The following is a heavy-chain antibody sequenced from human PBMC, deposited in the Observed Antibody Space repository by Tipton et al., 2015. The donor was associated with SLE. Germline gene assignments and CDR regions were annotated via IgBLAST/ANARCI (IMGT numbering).Heavy chain of an antibody. V-gene: IGHV4-61*10. J-gene: IGHJ4*02. CDR2: IYYSGST. CDR1: GGSISSGSYF. D-gene: IGHD4-17*01. CDR3: ARALTVTPYYFDY. Sequence: TLSLTCTVSGGSISSGSYFWTWIRQPAGKGLEWIGKIYYSGSTYYNPSLKSRVTISVDTSKNQFSLKLSSVTAADTAVYYCARALTVTPYYFDYWGQGTLVTVSS.